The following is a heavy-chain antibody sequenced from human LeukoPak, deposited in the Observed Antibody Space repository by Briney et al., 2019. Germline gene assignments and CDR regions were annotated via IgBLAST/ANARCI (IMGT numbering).Heavy chain of an antibody. J-gene: IGHJ5*01. D-gene: IGHD3-10*01. CDR3: AREVAMIRGVKTWFDC. CDR1: WDSVSINDAS. Sequence: SQTLSLTCAISWDSVSINDASWNLIRQSPSRGLEWLGETFYKSKWYYDYEASLKSRITINPDTSKKQFSLQLNSVTPEHTAMYYCAREVAMIRGVKTWFDCWGQETLVTVSS. CDR2: TFYKSKWYY. V-gene: IGHV6-1*01.